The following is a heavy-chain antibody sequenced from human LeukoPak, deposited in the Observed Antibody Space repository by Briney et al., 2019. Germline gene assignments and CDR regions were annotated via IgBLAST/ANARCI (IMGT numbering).Heavy chain of an antibody. D-gene: IGHD7-27*01. J-gene: IGHJ4*02. CDR1: GFTFSSYA. Sequence: GGSLRLSCAASGFTFSSYAMTWVRQAPGKGLEWVSAIRGSGGTIFYADSVKGRFTVSRDNSKNTLSLQMISLRAEDTAVYYCARDQYGDFFRGADYWGQGILVTVSS. CDR3: ARDQYGDFFRGADY. V-gene: IGHV3-23*01. CDR2: IRGSGGTI.